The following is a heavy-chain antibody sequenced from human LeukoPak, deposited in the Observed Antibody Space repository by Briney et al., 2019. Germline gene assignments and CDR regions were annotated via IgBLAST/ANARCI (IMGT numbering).Heavy chain of an antibody. CDR2: IYPGDSDT. Sequence: GESLKISCKGSGYSFTTYWIGWVRQMPGNGLEWMGIIYPGDSDTTYSPSFQGQVTISADKSISTAYLQWSSLKASDTAMYYCARAYCSSTSCYLNRGYFDYWGQGTLVTVSS. CDR3: ARAYCSSTSCYLNRGYFDY. D-gene: IGHD2-2*01. J-gene: IGHJ4*02. V-gene: IGHV5-51*01. CDR1: GYSFTTYW.